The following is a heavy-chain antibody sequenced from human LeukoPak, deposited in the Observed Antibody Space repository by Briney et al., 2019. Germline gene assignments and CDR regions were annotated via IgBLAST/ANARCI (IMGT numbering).Heavy chain of an antibody. Sequence: ASVKVSCKASGGTFSNYAFSWVRQGPGQGLEWMGGIIPIFGTPNYAQNFQGRVTITTDESTSTAYMELTSLRSEDTAVYYCARAHWDCSSTNCYKRHYLPLDFWGQGTLVTVSS. CDR1: GGTFSNYA. CDR2: IIPIFGTP. V-gene: IGHV1-69*05. J-gene: IGHJ4*02. D-gene: IGHD2-2*02. CDR3: ARAHWDCSSTNCYKRHYLPLDF.